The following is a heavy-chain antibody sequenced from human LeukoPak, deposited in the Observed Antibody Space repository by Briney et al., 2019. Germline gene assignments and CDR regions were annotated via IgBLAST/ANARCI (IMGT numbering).Heavy chain of an antibody. V-gene: IGHV4-59*08. J-gene: IGHJ4*02. Sequence: SETLPLTCTVSGGSISSYYWSWIRQPPGKGLEWIGDIYYSGSTNYNPSLKSRVTISVDTSKNQFSLRLSSVTAADTAVYYSARLASGSYGPLTPFDYWGQGTLVTVSS. CDR2: IYYSGST. CDR3: ARLASGSYGPLTPFDY. CDR1: GGSISSYY. D-gene: IGHD1-26*01.